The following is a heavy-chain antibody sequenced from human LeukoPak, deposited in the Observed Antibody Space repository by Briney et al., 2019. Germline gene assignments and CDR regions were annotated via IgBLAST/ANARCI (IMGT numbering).Heavy chain of an antibody. J-gene: IGHJ6*03. Sequence: GGFLRLSCAASGFTVSGNYMSWVRQAPGRGLEWVSIIYSGLGKYYADSVKGRSTISRDNSNNMVYLQLNSLRAEDTAVYYCARVLPSTALYSYYYYMDVWGKGTTVTVSS. V-gene: IGHV3-53*01. CDR2: IYSGLGK. CDR3: ARVLPSTALYSYYYYMDV. CDR1: GFTVSGNY. D-gene: IGHD2-8*01.